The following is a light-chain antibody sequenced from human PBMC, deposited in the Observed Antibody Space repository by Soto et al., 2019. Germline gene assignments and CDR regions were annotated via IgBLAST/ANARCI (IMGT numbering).Light chain of an antibody. CDR3: QSYDSSLGGNYV. CDR2: GST. CDR1: SSNIGAGYD. Sequence: QLVLSQPPSVSGAPGQRVTISCTGSSSNIGAGYDAHWFQQVPGTAPKLLIYGSTNRPSGVPDRFSGSKSGTSASLAITGLQAEDEADYYCQSYDSSLGGNYVFGTGTKLTVL. V-gene: IGLV1-40*01. J-gene: IGLJ1*01.